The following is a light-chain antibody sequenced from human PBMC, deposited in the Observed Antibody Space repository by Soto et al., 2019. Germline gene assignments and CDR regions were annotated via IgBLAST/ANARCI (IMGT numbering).Light chain of an antibody. CDR3: NSYRTVSTYV. J-gene: IGLJ1*01. CDR1: SSDIGGYNF. Sequence: QSALTQPASVSGSPGQSVTISCTGTSSDIGGYNFFSGYQNHPGKAPKLLIHDVSNRPSGVSSRFSGSKSGNTASLTISGLQAEDEADYYCNSYRTVSTYVFGTGTKLTVL. V-gene: IGLV2-14*03. CDR2: DVS.